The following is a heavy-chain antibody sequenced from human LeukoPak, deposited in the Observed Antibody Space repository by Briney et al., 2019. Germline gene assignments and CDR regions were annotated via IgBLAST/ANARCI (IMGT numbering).Heavy chain of an antibody. CDR2: ISSSSSYI. D-gene: IGHD2-2*01. J-gene: IGHJ4*02. CDR3: ARDRVTAAIPFDY. Sequence: PGGSLRLSCAASGFTFSSYSMNWVRQAPGKGLEWVSSISSSSSYIYYADSVKGRFTISRDNAKNSLYLQMNSLRAEDTAVYYCARDRVTAAIPFDYWGQGTLVTVSS. CDR1: GFTFSSYS. V-gene: IGHV3-21*01.